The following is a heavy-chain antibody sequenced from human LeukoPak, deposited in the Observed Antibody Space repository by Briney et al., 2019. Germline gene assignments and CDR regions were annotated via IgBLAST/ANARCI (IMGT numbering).Heavy chain of an antibody. J-gene: IGHJ4*02. CDR2: IYPRDSRT. CDR1: GYSFSSYW. D-gene: IGHD2-2*01. Sequence: GESLKISCKGSGYSFSSYWIARVRQMPGKGLEWMGVIYPRDSRTTYSPSFQGQVTISADKSITTAYLQWTSLKASDTAMYYCARHLSDITSSPNYWGPGTLVTVPS. V-gene: IGHV5-51*01. CDR3: ARHLSDITSSPNY.